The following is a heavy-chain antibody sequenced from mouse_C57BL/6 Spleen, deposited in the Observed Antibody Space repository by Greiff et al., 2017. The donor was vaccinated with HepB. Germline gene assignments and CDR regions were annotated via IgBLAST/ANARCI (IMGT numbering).Heavy chain of an antibody. CDR3: ARRANSYFDY. CDR2: ISNGGGST. D-gene: IGHD4-1*01. J-gene: IGHJ2*01. CDR1: GFTFSDYY. Sequence: EVQGVESGGGLVQPGGSLKLSCAASGFTFSDYYMYWVRQTPEKRLEWVAYISNGGGSTYYPDTVKGRFTISRDNAKNTLYLQMSRLKSEDTAMYYCARRANSYFDYWGQSTTLTVSS. V-gene: IGHV5-12*01.